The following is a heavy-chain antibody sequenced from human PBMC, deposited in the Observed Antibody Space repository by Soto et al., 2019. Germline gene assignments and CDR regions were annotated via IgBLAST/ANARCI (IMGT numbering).Heavy chain of an antibody. D-gene: IGHD5-12*01. CDR3: ARVDRIVATIPYFDY. CDR2: ISYDGSNK. Sequence: QVQLVESGGGVVQPGRSLRLSCAASGFTFSSYAMHWVRQAPGKGLEWVAVISYDGSNKYYADSVKGRFTISGDNAKNTLYLQMNSLRAEDTAVYYCARVDRIVATIPYFDYWGQGTLVTVSS. J-gene: IGHJ4*02. V-gene: IGHV3-30-3*01. CDR1: GFTFSSYA.